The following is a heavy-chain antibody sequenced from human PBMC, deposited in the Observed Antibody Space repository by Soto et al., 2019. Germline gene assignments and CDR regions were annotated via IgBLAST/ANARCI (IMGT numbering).Heavy chain of an antibody. Sequence: QVQLQASGPGLVKPSQTLSLTCTVSGGSISRGASYWTWVRQHPKRGLEWIGSIYHTGSTYYNPSLKSRVTISVDTSKNQFSLKLSSVTAADTAVYYCAREQQLFRPYYGMDDWGQGTTVTVSS. D-gene: IGHD6-6*01. V-gene: IGHV4-31*03. CDR2: IYHTGST. CDR1: GGSISRGASY. J-gene: IGHJ6*02. CDR3: AREQQLFRPYYGMDD.